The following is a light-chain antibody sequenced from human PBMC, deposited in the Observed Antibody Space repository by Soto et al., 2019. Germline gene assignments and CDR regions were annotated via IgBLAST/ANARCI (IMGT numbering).Light chain of an antibody. J-gene: IGKJ1*01. CDR2: NAS. CDR3: QQYNTYSRT. CDR1: QSNSSW. Sequence: DIQMTQSPSTLSASVGDRVTITCRASQSNSSWLAWYQQKPGKAPKLLISNASNLESGVPSRFSGSGSGTEFTLTISSLQPDDFATYYCQQYNTYSRTFGQGTKVDIK. V-gene: IGKV1-5*03.